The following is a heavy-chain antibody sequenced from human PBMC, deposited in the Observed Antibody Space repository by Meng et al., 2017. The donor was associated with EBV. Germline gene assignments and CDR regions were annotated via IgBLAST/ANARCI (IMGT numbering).Heavy chain of an antibody. CDR1: GGPFRYYA. V-gene: IGHV1-69*01. CDR2: FLPSLGAP. Sequence: QVEVVEFAAEVKKPGSSVKVSCKTSGGPFRYYAISWVRQAPGQGLEWLGGFLPSLGAPNYAQKFHGRVKITADESTSTHYMDLSSLRSEDTAIYYCASESGRGYTPDYWGQGTLVTVSS. J-gene: IGHJ4*02. D-gene: IGHD3-10*01. CDR3: ASESGRGYTPDY.